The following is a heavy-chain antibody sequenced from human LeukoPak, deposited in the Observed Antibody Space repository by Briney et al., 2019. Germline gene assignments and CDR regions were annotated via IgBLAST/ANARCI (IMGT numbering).Heavy chain of an antibody. J-gene: IGHJ4*02. CDR1: GFSFSTYG. V-gene: IGHV3-23*01. Sequence: GGSLRLSCAASGFSFSTYGMSWVRQAPGKGLEWVSTISGGSTYYADSVKGRFTISGDNSKNTLSLQMNSLRAEDTAVYYCAKASSSSWYLFDYWGQGTLVIVSS. CDR3: AKASSSSWYLFDY. CDR2: ISGGST. D-gene: IGHD6-13*01.